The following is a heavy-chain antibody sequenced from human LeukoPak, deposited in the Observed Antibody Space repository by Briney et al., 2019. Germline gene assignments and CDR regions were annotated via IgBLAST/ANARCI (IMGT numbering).Heavy chain of an antibody. CDR2: ISAYNGNT. CDR3: ARALSDDFWSGYQDH. V-gene: IGHV1-18*01. J-gene: IGHJ4*02. CDR1: GYRFISYG. D-gene: IGHD3-3*01. Sequence: ASVKVSCKASGYRFISYGFSWVRQAPGQGLEWMGWISAYNGNTNYAQKFQGRVTMNTDTSTSTVYMEVRSLRSDETAVYYCARALSDDFWSGYQDHWGQGTLVTVSS.